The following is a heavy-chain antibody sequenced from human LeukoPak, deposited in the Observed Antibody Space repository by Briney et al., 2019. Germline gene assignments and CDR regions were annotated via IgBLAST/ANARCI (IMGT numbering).Heavy chain of an antibody. CDR2: IYSGGST. D-gene: IGHD4-17*01. CDR3: ARHAKDYGDYTGIDY. V-gene: IGHV3-66*04. Sequence: GGSLRLSCAASGFTFSTYAMSWVRQAPGKGLEWVSVIYSGGSTYYADSVKGRFTISRDNSKNTLYLQMNSLRAEDTAVYYCARHAKDYGDYTGIDYWGQGTLVTVSS. CDR1: GFTFSTYA. J-gene: IGHJ4*02.